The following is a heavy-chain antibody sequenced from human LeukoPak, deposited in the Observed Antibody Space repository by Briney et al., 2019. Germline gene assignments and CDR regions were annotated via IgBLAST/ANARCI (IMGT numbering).Heavy chain of an antibody. J-gene: IGHJ4*02. CDR1: GFTFTSYA. D-gene: IGHD6-13*01. V-gene: IGHV3-23*01. CDR2: ISGSGGST. Sequence: GGSLRLSCAASGFTFTSYAMSWVRQAPGKGLEWVSVISGSGGSTYYADSVKGRFTISRDNSKNTLYLQMNSLRAEDTAVYYCAKDVSSSQVYHFDYWGQGTLVTVSS. CDR3: AKDVSSSQVYHFDY.